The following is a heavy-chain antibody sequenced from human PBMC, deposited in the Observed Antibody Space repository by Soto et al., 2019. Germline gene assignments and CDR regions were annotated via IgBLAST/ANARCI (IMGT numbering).Heavy chain of an antibody. Sequence: QLHLVQSGAVVKKPGASVTVSCSASGYPVTAYYMHWVRQAPGRGLEWMGGINPATGAAKYTQTFQGRVTMTRDTSTSTVFMELGGLTSEDTAVFYCARGGGVGVAGSAAFDMWGQGTLVTLSS. D-gene: IGHD3-3*01. J-gene: IGHJ3*02. CDR3: ARGGGVGVAGSAAFDM. CDR1: GYPVTAYY. CDR2: INPATGAA. V-gene: IGHV1-2*02.